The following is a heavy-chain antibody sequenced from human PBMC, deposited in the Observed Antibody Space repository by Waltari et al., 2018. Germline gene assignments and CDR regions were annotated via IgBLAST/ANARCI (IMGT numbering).Heavy chain of an antibody. CDR1: GFTFAAYA. CDR2: ISWNSGSI. Sequence: EVQLVESGGGLVQPGRSLRLSCAAPGFTFAAYALHWVRQAPGKGLEWVSGISWNSGSIGYADSVKGRFTISRDNAKNSLYLQMNSLRAEDMALYYCAKEGYGYGGGLDYWGQGTLVTVSS. CDR3: AKEGYGYGGGLDY. J-gene: IGHJ4*02. D-gene: IGHD5-18*01. V-gene: IGHV3-9*03.